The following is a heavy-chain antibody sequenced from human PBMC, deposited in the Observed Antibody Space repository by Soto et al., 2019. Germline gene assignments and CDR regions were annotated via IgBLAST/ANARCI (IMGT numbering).Heavy chain of an antibody. Sequence: GGSLRLSCAASGFTFSDYYMTWIRQAPGKGLEWISYISNSGTYTNYADSVKGRFTIPRDNAKNSLYLRMTGLRAEDTAVYYCVRGRGGDWGQGTLVTVSS. J-gene: IGHJ4*02. V-gene: IGHV3-11*06. D-gene: IGHD3-10*01. CDR3: VRGRGGD. CDR2: ISNSGTYT. CDR1: GFTFSDYY.